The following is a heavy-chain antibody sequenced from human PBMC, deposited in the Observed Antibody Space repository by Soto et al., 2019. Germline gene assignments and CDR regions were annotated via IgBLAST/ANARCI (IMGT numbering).Heavy chain of an antibody. D-gene: IGHD6-6*01. V-gene: IGHV6-1*01. CDR3: PRAKEYTSSSGMDV. CDR1: GDSVSSDTAA. CDR2: TYYRSKWYN. Sequence: SQSLSLTCAISGDSVSSDTAAWNWIRQSPSRGLEWLGRTYYRSKWYNDYAVSVKSRITLNPDTSKNQFSLQLNSLTPEDTAVYYCPRAKEYTSSSGMDVWGQGITVTSP. J-gene: IGHJ6*02.